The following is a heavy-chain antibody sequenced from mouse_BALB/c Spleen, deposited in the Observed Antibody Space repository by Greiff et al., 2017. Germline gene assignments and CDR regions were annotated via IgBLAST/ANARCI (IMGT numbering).Heavy chain of an antibody. V-gene: IGHV1-15*01. D-gene: IGHD2-3*01. CDR1: GYTFTDYE. CDR3: TRSGGYYVDWYFDV. J-gene: IGHJ1*01. Sequence: QVQLQQSGAELVRPGASVTLSCTASGYTFTDYEMHWVKQTPVHGLEWIGAIVPETGGTAYNQKFKGKATLTADKSSSTAYMELRSLTSEDSAVYYCTRSGGYYVDWYFDVWGAGTTVTVSS. CDR2: IVPETGGT.